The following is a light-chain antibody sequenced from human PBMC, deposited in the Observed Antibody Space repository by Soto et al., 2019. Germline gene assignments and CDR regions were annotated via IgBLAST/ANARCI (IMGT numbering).Light chain of an antibody. CDR1: SSDDGRYDC. V-gene: IGLV2-14*01. CDR2: EVS. Sequence: QSVLTQPASVSGSPGQSITISCTATSSDDGRYDCVSWCRLHPGEAPKLLVFEVSTGPSGVSYRFSGSKAGNTASLTISGLQADDEADYFCISYSISTAYLFGTGTKVTV. J-gene: IGLJ1*01. CDR3: ISYSISTAYL.